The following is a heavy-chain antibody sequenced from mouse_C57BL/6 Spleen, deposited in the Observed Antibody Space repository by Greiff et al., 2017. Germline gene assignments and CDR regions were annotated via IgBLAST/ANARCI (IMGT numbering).Heavy chain of an antibody. J-gene: IGHJ3*01. CDR1: GYTFTSYW. D-gene: IGHD3-2*02. V-gene: IGHV1-69*01. CDR3: ARYQDSSGPWFAY. CDR2: IDPSDSYT. Sequence: QVQLQQPGAELVMPGASVKLSCKASGYTFTSYWMHWVQQRPGQGLEWIGEIDPSDSYTNYNQKFKGKSPLTVDKSSSTAYMQLSSLTSEDSAVYYCARYQDSSGPWFAYWGQGTLLTVSA.